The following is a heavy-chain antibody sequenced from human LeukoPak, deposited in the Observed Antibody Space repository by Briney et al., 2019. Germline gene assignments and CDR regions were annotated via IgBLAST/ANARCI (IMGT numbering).Heavy chain of an antibody. J-gene: IGHJ5*02. V-gene: IGHV1-2*02. CDR2: INPNSGGT. CDR1: GYTFTGYY. CDR3: ARTKRTVEYNRPSTATWFDP. Sequence: ASVKVSCKASGYTFTGYYMHWVRQAPGQGLEWMGWINPNSGGTNYAQKFQGRVTMTRDTSISTAYMELSRLRSDDTAVYYCARTKRTVEYNRPSTATWFDPWGQGILVTVSS. D-gene: IGHD1-14*01.